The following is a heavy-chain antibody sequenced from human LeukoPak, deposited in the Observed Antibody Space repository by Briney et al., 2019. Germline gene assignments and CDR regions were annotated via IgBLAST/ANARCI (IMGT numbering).Heavy chain of an antibody. CDR2: ISAKNGDT. V-gene: IGHV1-18*01. CDR3: ARDFFHGHCAGLSCFLLDY. Sequence: GASVKVSCKASGYTFTRYGISWVRQAPGQGLEWMGWISAKNGDTNSAQKFQDRVTMTTDTSTSTAYMELRSLRSDDTAVYYCARDFFHGHCAGLSCFLLDYWGQGSLVTVSS. J-gene: IGHJ4*02. D-gene: IGHD2-15*01. CDR1: GYTFTRYG.